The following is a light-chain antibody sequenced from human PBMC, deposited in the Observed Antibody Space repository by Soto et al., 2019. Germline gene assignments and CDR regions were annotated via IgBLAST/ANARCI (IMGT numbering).Light chain of an antibody. CDR2: DAS. Sequence: DIQITQSPSTLSASVGDRVTIPCRASQSVRSWLAWYQQTKGRPPKFLIYDASSLESGVPSRFRGSGSGTEFTLTISNLQPDDFETYYCQQYDNYPLTFGGGTKVDIK. V-gene: IGKV1-5*01. CDR1: QSVRSW. CDR3: QQYDNYPLT. J-gene: IGKJ4*01.